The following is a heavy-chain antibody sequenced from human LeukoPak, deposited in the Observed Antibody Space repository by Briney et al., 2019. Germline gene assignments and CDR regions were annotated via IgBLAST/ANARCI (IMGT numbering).Heavy chain of an antibody. V-gene: IGHV5-51*01. CDR1: GYIFTNYW. D-gene: IGHD5-12*01. Sequence: GESLKISCKGSGYIFTNYWIGWVRQMPGKGLEWMGIIYPRDSDTRYSPSFQGQVTVSADKPISTAYLQWSSLEASDTAIYYCARRQYSGYDFDFWGQGTLVTVSS. CDR2: IYPRDSDT. CDR3: ARRQYSGYDFDF. J-gene: IGHJ4*02.